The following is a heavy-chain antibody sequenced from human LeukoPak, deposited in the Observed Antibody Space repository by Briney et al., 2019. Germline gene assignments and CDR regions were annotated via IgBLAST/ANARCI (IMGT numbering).Heavy chain of an antibody. CDR2: MYHSGSS. Sequence: SETLSLTCTVSGGSISSYYWSWIRQPPGKGLEWIGYMYHSGSSNYNPSLKGRVNVSVDTSKDQFTMKVSSVTAADTAVYYCARWLDGGWFDPWGQGTLVTVSS. V-gene: IGHV4-59*01. CDR3: ARWLDGGWFDP. D-gene: IGHD2-2*03. J-gene: IGHJ5*02. CDR1: GGSISSYY.